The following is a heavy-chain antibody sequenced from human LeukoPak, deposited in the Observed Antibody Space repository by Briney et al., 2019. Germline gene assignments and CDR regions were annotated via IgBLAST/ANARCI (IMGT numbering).Heavy chain of an antibody. Sequence: GRSLRLSCAASGFTFDDYAMHWVRQPPGGGLEWVSGISRNSGRIGYADSVKVRFTISRDNAKDSLYLQMNSLRVEDMALYYCAKAFYFASDYYAFDIWGQGKMVTVSS. CDR1: GFTFDDYA. J-gene: IGHJ3*02. V-gene: IGHV3-9*03. D-gene: IGHD3-10*01. CDR2: ISRNSGRI. CDR3: AKAFYFASDYYAFDI.